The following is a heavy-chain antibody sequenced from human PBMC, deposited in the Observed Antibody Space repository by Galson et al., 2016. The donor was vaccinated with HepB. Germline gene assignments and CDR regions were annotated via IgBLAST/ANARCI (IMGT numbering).Heavy chain of an antibody. V-gene: IGHV2-5*02. D-gene: IGHD3-16*01. CDR3: ARNVDVEGEGNWFDP. J-gene: IGHJ5*02. CDR2: IYWDDDW. Sequence: PALVKPTQTLTLTCTFSGFSLSTSGVGVGWIRQPPGKALEWIALIYWDDDWRYSPSLKTRLTITKATSKNQVVLTMTNMDPVDSGTYYCARNVDVEGEGNWFDPWGQGTPVTVSS. CDR1: GFSLSTSGVG.